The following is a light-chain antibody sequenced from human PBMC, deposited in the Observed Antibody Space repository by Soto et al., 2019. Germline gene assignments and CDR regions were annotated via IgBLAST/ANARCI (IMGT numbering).Light chain of an antibody. CDR1: QSITNY. J-gene: IGKJ2*01. V-gene: IGKV1-39*01. CDR3: LQSYRSPLS. Sequence: DIQMTQSPSSLSASVGDRVTITCRASQSITNYLNWYQLKSGKAPKLLIYAASSLQSGVPPRFTGSESGTDFTLTISSLQPEGFASYYCLQSYRSPLSLGQGTKLDLK. CDR2: AAS.